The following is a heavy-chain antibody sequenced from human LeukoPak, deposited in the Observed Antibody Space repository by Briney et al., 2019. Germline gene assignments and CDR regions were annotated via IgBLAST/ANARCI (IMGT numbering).Heavy chain of an antibody. CDR3: ARGGNWKYFDY. D-gene: IGHD1-1*01. CDR2: ISGDGVST. V-gene: IGHV3-64*01. Sequence: GGSLRLSCAASGFTFSIFPMHWVRQAPGKGLQYVSGISGDGVSTYYANSVKGRFTISRDNSKNTLYLQMGSLRAEDTAVYYCARGGNWKYFDYWGQGTLVPVSA. J-gene: IGHJ4*02. CDR1: GFTFSIFP.